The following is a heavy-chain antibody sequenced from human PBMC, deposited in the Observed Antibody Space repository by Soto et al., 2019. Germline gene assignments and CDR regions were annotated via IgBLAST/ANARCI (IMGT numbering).Heavy chain of an antibody. CDR2: ISGSSSTI. J-gene: IGHJ4*02. Sequence: GGSLRLSCAASGFTFSSYSMNWVRQAPGKGLEWVSYISGSSSTIYYADSVKGRFTISRDNAKNSLYLQMNSLRDEDTAVYYCARTYYYDSSGYYPLYYFDYCGQGTLVTVSS. CDR1: GFTFSSYS. CDR3: ARTYYYDSSGYYPLYYFDY. D-gene: IGHD3-22*01. V-gene: IGHV3-48*02.